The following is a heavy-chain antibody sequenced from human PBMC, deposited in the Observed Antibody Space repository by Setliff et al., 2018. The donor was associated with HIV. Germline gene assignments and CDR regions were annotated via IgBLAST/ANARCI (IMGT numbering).Heavy chain of an antibody. D-gene: IGHD3-22*01. CDR3: ARARRDSYDRGRRNHYYIDV. Sequence: ASVKLSCKASGYTFSSYDINWVRQATGQGLEWMGWMNPNSGNTGYAQKFQGRVTMTRDTSISTAYMELNNLKFEDTAVYYCARARRDSYDRGRRNHYYIDVWGKGTTVTVSS. CDR1: GYTFSSYD. J-gene: IGHJ6*03. V-gene: IGHV1-8*02. CDR2: MNPNSGNT.